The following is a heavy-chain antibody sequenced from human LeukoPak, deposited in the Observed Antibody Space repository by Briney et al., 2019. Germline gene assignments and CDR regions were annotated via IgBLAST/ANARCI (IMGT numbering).Heavy chain of an antibody. CDR2: IYCSGST. CDR1: GGSFSSYY. V-gene: IGHV4-59*01. CDR3: ARIKPYSTDSILDYGKEWFGEDYYYYYYMDV. J-gene: IGHJ6*03. D-gene: IGHD3-10*01. Sequence: SETLSLTCTVSGGSFSSYYWSWIRQPPGKGLEWIGYIYCSGSTKYNPSLKSRVTISVDKSKNQSSLKLSTVTAADTAVYYCARIKPYSTDSILDYGKEWFGEDYYYYYYMDVWGKGTTVTVSS.